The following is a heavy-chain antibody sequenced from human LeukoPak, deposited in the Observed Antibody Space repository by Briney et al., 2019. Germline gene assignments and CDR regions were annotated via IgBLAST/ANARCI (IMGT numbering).Heavy chain of an antibody. Sequence: PGRSLRLSCAASGFTFSSYAMHWVRQAPGKGLEWVAVISYDGSNKYYADSVKGRFTISRDNSKNTLYLQMNSLRAEDTAVYYCAKHPTTMVRGVPLDYWGQGTLVTVSS. CDR3: AKHPTTMVRGVPLDY. J-gene: IGHJ4*02. V-gene: IGHV3-30-3*02. D-gene: IGHD3-10*01. CDR1: GFTFSSYA. CDR2: ISYDGSNK.